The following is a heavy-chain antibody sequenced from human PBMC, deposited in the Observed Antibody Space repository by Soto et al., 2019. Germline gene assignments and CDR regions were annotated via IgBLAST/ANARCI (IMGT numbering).Heavy chain of an antibody. D-gene: IGHD2-21*02. CDR1: GFSLSTSGVG. CDR3: AHSRCGGDCLQSYSSHYYYGMDV. CDR2: IYWDDDK. V-gene: IGHV2-5*02. Sequence: QITLKESGPTLVRPTQTLTLTCTFSGFSLSTSGVGVGWIRQPPGEALEWLALIYWDDDKRYSPSLKSRLTINKDTPKNQVVLTMTNMGPVDTATYYCAHSRCGGDCLQSYSSHYYYGMDVWGQGTTVTVSS. J-gene: IGHJ6*02.